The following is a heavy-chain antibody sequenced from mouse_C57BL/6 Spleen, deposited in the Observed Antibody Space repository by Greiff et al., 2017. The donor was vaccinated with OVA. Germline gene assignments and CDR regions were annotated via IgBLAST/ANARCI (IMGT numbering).Heavy chain of an antibody. J-gene: IGHJ4*01. CDR3: TTDYYGSSYEAMDY. V-gene: IGHV14-1*01. CDR2: IDPEDGDT. D-gene: IGHD1-1*01. CDR1: GFNITDYY. Sequence: EVQLQQSGAELVRPGASVKLSCTASGFNITDYYMHWVKQRPEQGLEWIGRIDPEDGDTEYAPKFKGKATMTADTSSNTAYLQLSSLTSEDTAVYYCTTDYYGSSYEAMDYWGQGTSVTVSA.